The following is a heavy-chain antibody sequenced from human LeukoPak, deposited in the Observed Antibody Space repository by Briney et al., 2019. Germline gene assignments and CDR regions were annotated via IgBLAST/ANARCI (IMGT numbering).Heavy chain of an antibody. J-gene: IGHJ4*02. Sequence: SVKVSCKASGGTFSSYAISWVRQAPGQGLEWMGGIIPIFGAANYAQKFQGRVTITADESTSTAYMELSSLRSEDTAVYYCARDSTDYDILTGFDYWGQGTLVTVSS. CDR2: IIPIFGAA. CDR3: ARDSTDYDILTGFDY. D-gene: IGHD3-9*01. CDR1: GGTFSSYA. V-gene: IGHV1-69*13.